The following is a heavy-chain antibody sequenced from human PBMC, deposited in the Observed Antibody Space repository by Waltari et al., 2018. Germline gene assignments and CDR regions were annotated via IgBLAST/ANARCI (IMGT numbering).Heavy chain of an antibody. CDR3: AAGGGIDF. CDR2: IQTDGSNI. CDR1: GFTFSLYW. J-gene: IGHJ4*02. Sequence: QLEESGGGLVQPGGSLRLSCAASGFTFSLYWMHWVRQSPGKGLGLVARIQTDGSNIDYADAVKGRFTISRDNAKNTVYLQMNRLRAEDTAVYYCAAGGGIDFLGQGTLVTVSS. D-gene: IGHD3-16*01. V-gene: IGHV3-74*01.